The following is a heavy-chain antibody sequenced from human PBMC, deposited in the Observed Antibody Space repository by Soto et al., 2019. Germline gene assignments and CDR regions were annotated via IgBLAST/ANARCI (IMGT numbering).Heavy chain of an antibody. CDR1: GYTFTSYG. J-gene: IGHJ6*03. Sequence: ASVKVSCKASGYTFTSYGISWVRQAPGQGLEWMGWISAYNGNTNYAQKLQGRVTMTTDTSTSTAYMELRSLRSDDTAVYYCARVIVATNWDYYYYYMDVWGKGTTVTVSS. CDR2: ISAYNGNT. D-gene: IGHD5-12*01. CDR3: ARVIVATNWDYYYYYMDV. V-gene: IGHV1-18*01.